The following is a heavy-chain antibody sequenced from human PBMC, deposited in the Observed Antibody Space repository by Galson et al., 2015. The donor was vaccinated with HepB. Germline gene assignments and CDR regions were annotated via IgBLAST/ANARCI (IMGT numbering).Heavy chain of an antibody. D-gene: IGHD4-17*01. CDR2: ISSSISTI. V-gene: IGHV3-48*02. J-gene: IGHJ6*02. CDR3: ARDSGGDYARFGYYYGMDV. Sequence: SLRLSCAASGFTFSSYSMNWVRQAPGKGLEWVSYISSSISTIYYADSVKGRFTISRDNAMNSLYLQMNSLRDEDTAMYYCARDSGGDYARFGYYYGMDVWGQGTTVTVSS. CDR1: GFTFSSYS.